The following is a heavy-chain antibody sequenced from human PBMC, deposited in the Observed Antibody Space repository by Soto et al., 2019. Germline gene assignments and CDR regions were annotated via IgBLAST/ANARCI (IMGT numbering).Heavy chain of an antibody. CDR2: ISARGGSS. D-gene: IGHD5-12*01. Sequence: DVQLLESGGGLVQSGGSLRLSCAASGFSFSSYAMVWVRQAPGKGLEWVAVISARGGSSYFADSVKGRFTLSRDNSKNVLSLEMNSLRAEDTAIYFCAKGSIEYSASVDNWGQGTLVVVSS. J-gene: IGHJ4*02. CDR3: AKGSIEYSASVDN. V-gene: IGHV3-23*01. CDR1: GFSFSSYA.